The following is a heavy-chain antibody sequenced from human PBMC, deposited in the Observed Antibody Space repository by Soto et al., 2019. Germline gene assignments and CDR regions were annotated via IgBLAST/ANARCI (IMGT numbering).Heavy chain of an antibody. CDR2: IYYSGST. CDR1: GGSISSGDYY. CDR3: ARLGAQEIDP. D-gene: IGHD3-16*01. J-gene: IGHJ5*02. V-gene: IGHV4-61*08. Sequence: SETLSLTCTVSGGSISSGDYYWSWIRQPPGKGLELIGYIYYSGSTNYNPSLKSRVTISVDTSKNQFSLKLSSVTAADTAVYYCARLGAQEIDPWGQGTLVTVS.